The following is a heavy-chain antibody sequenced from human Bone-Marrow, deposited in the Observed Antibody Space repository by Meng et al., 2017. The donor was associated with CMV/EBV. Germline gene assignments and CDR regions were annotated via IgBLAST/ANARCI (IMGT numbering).Heavy chain of an antibody. J-gene: IGHJ2*01. CDR3: ARHPERYSSGWYWYFDL. Sequence: SETLSLTCTVSGGTISSSSYYWGWIRQPPGKGLEWVGSIYYSGSTYYNPSLKSRVTISVDTSKNQFSLKLTSVIAADTAVYYCARHPERYSSGWYWYFDLSGRGTLVTVSS. D-gene: IGHD6-19*01. CDR2: IYYSGST. CDR1: GGTISSSSYY. V-gene: IGHV4-39*01.